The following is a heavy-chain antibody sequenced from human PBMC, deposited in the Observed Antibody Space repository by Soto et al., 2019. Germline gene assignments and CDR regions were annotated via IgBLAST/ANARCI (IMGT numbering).Heavy chain of an antibody. D-gene: IGHD3-3*01. CDR3: ARFLEVFGAATSDYYYYMDV. CDR1: GFTFSSYS. V-gene: IGHV3-21*01. CDR2: ISSSSSYI. J-gene: IGHJ6*03. Sequence: GESLKISCAASGFTFSSYSMNWVRQAPGKGLEWVSSISSSSSYIYYADSVKGRFTISRDNAKNSLYLQMNSLRAEDTAVYYCARFLEVFGAATSDYYYYMDVWGKGTTVTVSS.